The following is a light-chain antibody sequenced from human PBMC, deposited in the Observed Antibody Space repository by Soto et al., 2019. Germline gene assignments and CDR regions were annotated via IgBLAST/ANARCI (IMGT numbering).Light chain of an antibody. CDR2: DAS. J-gene: IGKJ4*01. V-gene: IGKV3-11*01. Sequence: PGASATLSCRTSQSVRSYLAWYQQKPGQAPRLLMYDASNRATAIPARFRGSGSGTDFTLTISSLEPEDFAVYYCQQRSDWPLTFGGGTKVEIK. CDR1: QSVRSY. CDR3: QQRSDWPLT.